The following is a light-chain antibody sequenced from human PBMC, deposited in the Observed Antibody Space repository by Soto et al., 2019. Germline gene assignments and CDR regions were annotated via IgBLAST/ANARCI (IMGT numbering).Light chain of an antibody. V-gene: IGKV1-39*01. CDR2: AAS. CDR1: QSISSY. Sequence: DMQMTQSPSSLYASVGDRSTITCRASQSISSYLNWYQQKPGKAPKLLIYAASSLQSGVPSRFSGSGGGTDFTLSISSVQPEDFATYFCQQSYMDPITFGQGTRLEIK. CDR3: QQSYMDPIT. J-gene: IGKJ5*01.